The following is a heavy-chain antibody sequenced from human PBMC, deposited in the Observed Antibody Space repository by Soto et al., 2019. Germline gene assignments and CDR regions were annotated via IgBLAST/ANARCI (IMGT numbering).Heavy chain of an antibody. J-gene: IGHJ6*02. Sequence: QVQLVQSGAEVKKPGSSVKVSCKASGGTFSSYAISWVRQAPGQGLEWMGGIIPIFGTANYAQKFQGRVTITADESTSTAYMELSSLRSEDAAVYYCARWIAVAGSYYYGMDVWGQGTTVTVSS. CDR2: IIPIFGTA. CDR3: ARWIAVAGSYYYGMDV. D-gene: IGHD6-19*01. V-gene: IGHV1-69*12. CDR1: GGTFSSYA.